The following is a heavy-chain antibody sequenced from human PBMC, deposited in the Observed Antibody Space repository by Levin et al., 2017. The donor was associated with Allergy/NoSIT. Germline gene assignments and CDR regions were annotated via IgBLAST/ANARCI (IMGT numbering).Heavy chain of an antibody. CDR3: ARGGCSSTSCLDN. CDR1: GFTFSNYW. V-gene: IGHV3-74*01. J-gene: IGHJ4*02. CDR2: INSDGSNT. Sequence: GESLKISCAASGFTFSNYWMHWVRQAPGKGLVWISHINSDGSNTNYADSVKGRFTISRDNAKNTLYLQMNSLRDEDTAVYYCARGGCSSTSCLDNWGQGTLVTVSP. D-gene: IGHD2-2*01.